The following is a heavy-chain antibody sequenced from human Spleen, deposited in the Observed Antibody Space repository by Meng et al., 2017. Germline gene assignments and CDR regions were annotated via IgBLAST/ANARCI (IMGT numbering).Heavy chain of an antibody. Sequence: SVKVSCKASGGTFSSYTISWVRQAPGQGLEWMGRIIPILGIANYAQKFQGRVTITADKSTSTAYMELSSLRSEDTAVYYGARENRYGDYGDYWGQGTLVTVSS. CDR1: GGTFSSYT. V-gene: IGHV1-69*04. CDR2: IIPILGIA. CDR3: ARENRYGDYGDY. D-gene: IGHD4-17*01. J-gene: IGHJ4*02.